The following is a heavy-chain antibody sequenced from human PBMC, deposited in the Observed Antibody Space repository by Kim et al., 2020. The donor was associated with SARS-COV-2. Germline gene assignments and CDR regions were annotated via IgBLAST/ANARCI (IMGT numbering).Heavy chain of an antibody. J-gene: IGHJ4*02. V-gene: IGHV3-21*01. CDR3: ARDFLWELQGAFDY. D-gene: IGHD1-26*01. Sequence: GGSLRLSCAASGFTFSSYSMNWVRQAPGKGLEWVSSISSSSSYIYYADSVKGRFTISRDNAKNSLYLQMNSLRAEDTAVYYCARDFLWELQGAFDYWGQGTLVTVSS. CDR1: GFTFSSYS. CDR2: ISSSSSYI.